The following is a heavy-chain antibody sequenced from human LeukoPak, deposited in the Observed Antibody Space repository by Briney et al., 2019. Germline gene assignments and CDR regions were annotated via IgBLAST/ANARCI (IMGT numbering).Heavy chain of an antibody. V-gene: IGHV3-48*03. CDR3: ARDLKGYYGSGSYYSRPDWYFDL. CDR2: ISSSGSTI. D-gene: IGHD3-10*01. J-gene: IGHJ2*01. Sequence: PGGSLRLSCAASGFTFSGYEMNWVRQAPGKGLEWVSYISSSGSTIYYADSVKGRFTISGDNAKNSLYLQMNSLRAEDTAVYYCARDLKGYYGSGSYYSRPDWYFDLWGRGTLLTVSS. CDR1: GFTFSGYE.